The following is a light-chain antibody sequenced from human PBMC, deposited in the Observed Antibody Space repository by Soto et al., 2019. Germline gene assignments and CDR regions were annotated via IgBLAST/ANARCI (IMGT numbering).Light chain of an antibody. J-gene: IGLJ2*01. CDR3: CSYAGSSTLDVV. V-gene: IGLV2-23*01. Sequence: QSVLTQPASVSGSPGQSITISCTGTSNDVGSYNLVSWYQQHPGKAPKLMIYEGSKRPSGVSNRFSGSKSGNTASLTISGLQAEDEADYYCCSYAGSSTLDVVFGGGTKLTVL. CDR1: SNDVGSYNL. CDR2: EGS.